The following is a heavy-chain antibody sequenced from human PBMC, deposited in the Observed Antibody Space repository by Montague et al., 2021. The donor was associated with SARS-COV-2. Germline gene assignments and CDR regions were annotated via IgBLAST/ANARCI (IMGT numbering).Heavy chain of an antibody. CDR1: GASFSGYY. D-gene: IGHD3-10*01. J-gene: IGHJ6*02. Sequence: SETLSLTCHVYGASFSGYYWSWVRQSPGKGLEWIGEVIHSGTTNYKPSLKGRVTISIDSSNDRFSLRLTSLTAADTGVYYCASGEFFYYGSGNYYRSALDDWGQGTTVTVSS. CDR2: VIHSGTT. V-gene: IGHV4-34*12. CDR3: ASGEFFYYGSGNYYRSALDD.